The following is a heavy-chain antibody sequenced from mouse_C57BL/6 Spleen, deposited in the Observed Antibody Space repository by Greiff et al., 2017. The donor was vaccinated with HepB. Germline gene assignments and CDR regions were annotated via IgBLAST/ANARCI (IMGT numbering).Heavy chain of an antibody. Sequence: QVQLQQSGAELVRPGASVTLSCKASGYTFTDYEMHWVKQTPVHGLEWIGAIDPDTGGTAYNQKFKGKAILTADKSSSTAYMELRSLTSEDSAVYYCTRGDGSTWWYFDVWGTGTTVTVSS. J-gene: IGHJ1*03. CDR2: IDPDTGGT. CDR1: GYTFTDYE. CDR3: TRGDGSTWWYFDV. D-gene: IGHD1-1*01. V-gene: IGHV1-15*01.